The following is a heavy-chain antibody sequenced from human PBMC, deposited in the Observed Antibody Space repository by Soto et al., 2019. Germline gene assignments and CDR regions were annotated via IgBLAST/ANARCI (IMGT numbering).Heavy chain of an antibody. CDR1: GFTFSSYG. J-gene: IGHJ6*02. D-gene: IGHD6-19*01. CDR3: AKDQKVLGGWYRTDV. V-gene: IGHV3-30*18. Sequence: XLRLSCPASGFTFSSYGMHWVRQAPGKGLEWVAVISYDGSNKYYADPVKGRFTISRDNSKNTLYLQMNSLRAEDTAVYYCAKDQKVLGGWYRTDVWGQGTPVTV. CDR2: ISYDGSNK.